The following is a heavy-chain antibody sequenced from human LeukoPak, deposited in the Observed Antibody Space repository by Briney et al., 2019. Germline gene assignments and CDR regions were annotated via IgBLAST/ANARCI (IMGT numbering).Heavy chain of an antibody. J-gene: IGHJ3*02. D-gene: IGHD4-11*01. CDR1: GVSINGFF. CDR2: ISYHGRA. Sequence: SETLSLTCHVSGVSINGFFWDWIRQTPGNGLEWLGDISYHGRANYNPSLESRLTISVDTSKNQFSLKLSSVTAADTAVYYCAREGLPDAFDIWGQGTMVTVSS. V-gene: IGHV4-59*01. CDR3: AREGLPDAFDI.